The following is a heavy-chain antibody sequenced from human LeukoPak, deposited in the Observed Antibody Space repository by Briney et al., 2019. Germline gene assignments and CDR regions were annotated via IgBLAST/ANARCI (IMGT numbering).Heavy chain of an antibody. CDR3: ARAHGVGAFDI. J-gene: IGHJ3*02. Sequence: PSETLSLTCTVSGGSISDYYWSWIRQPPGKGLEWIAYIYYSGSTNYNPSLKSRVTISIDTSKNQFSLKLSSVTAADTAVYYCARAHGVGAFDIWGQGTMVTVSS. CDR2: IYYSGST. D-gene: IGHD4-17*01. CDR1: GGSISDYY. V-gene: IGHV4-59*01.